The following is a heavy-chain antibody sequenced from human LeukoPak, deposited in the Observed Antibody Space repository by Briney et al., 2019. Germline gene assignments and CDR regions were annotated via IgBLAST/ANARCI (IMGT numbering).Heavy chain of an antibody. D-gene: IGHD1-7*01. CDR1: GYLFTSYW. J-gene: IGHJ6*02. V-gene: IGHV5-51*01. CDR3: TRQLELQNYYGMDV. CDR2: INPDDSDT. Sequence: GESLKISCKGSGYLFTSYWIGWVRQMPGKGLEWMGIINPDDSDTRYSPSFQGQVTISADKSISTAYLRWSSLKASDTAMYYCTRQLELQNYYGMDVWGQGTTVTVSS.